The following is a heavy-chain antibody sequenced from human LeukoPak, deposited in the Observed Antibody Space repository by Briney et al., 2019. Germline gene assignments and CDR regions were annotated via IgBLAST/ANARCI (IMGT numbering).Heavy chain of an antibody. Sequence: SETLSLTCTVSGGSISSYYWSWIRQPPGKGLEWIGYIYYSGSTNYNPSLKSRVTISVDTSKNQFSLKLSSVTAADTAVYYCARGGSVVSSFGYWGQGTLVTVSS. J-gene: IGHJ4*02. D-gene: IGHD4-23*01. CDR2: IYYSGST. CDR3: ARGGSVVSSFGY. CDR1: GGSISSYY. V-gene: IGHV4-59*01.